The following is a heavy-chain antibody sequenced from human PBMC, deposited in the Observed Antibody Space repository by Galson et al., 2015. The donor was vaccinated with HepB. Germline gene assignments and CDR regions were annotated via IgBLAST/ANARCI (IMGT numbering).Heavy chain of an antibody. Sequence: SLRLSCAVSGFTFSNYWMHWVRQAPGRGLVWVSRISSDGSSTNYADSVKGRFTISRDNAKNTLHLQMNSLRAEETAVYYCTRGGEYCSGGSCPPDDAFDIWGQGTMFTVSS. V-gene: IGHV3-74*01. CDR2: ISSDGSST. CDR1: GFTFSNYW. D-gene: IGHD2-15*01. CDR3: TRGGEYCSGGSCPPDDAFDI. J-gene: IGHJ3*02.